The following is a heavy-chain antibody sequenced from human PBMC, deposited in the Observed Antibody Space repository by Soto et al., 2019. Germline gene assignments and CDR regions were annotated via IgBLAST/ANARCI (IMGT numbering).Heavy chain of an antibody. V-gene: IGHV4-59*08. CDR3: ARSRYYYDSSGYYQYYFDY. J-gene: IGHJ4*02. D-gene: IGHD3-22*01. Sequence: QVQLQESGPGLVKPSETMSLTCTVSGGSISSYYWSWIRQPPGKGLEWIGFIYYSGSVNYNPSLKSRVAISIDTSKNQFSLKLSSVTVGDTAVYYCARSRYYYDSSGYYQYYFDYWGQGTLVTVSS. CDR1: GGSISSYY. CDR2: IYYSGSV.